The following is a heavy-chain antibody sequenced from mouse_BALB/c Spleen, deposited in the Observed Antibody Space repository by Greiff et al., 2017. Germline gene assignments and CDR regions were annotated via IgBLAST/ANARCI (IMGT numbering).Heavy chain of an antibody. J-gene: IGHJ2*01. CDR3: ARQENYYGSSYVGY. D-gene: IGHD1-1*01. V-gene: IGHV5-6*02. CDR1: GFTFSSYG. Sequence: EVKLVESGGDLVKPGGSLKLSCAASGFTFSSYGMSWVRQTPDKRLEWVATISSGGSYTYYPDSVKGRFTISRDNAKNTLYLQMSSLKSEDTAMYYCARQENYYGSSYVGYWGQGTTLTVSS. CDR2: ISSGGSYT.